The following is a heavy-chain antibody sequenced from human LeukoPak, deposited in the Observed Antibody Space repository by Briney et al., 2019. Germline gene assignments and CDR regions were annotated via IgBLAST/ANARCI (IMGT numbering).Heavy chain of an antibody. Sequence: ASVKVSCKASGGTFSSYAISWVRQAPGQGLEWMGWINPNSGGTNYAQKFQGRVTMTRDTSISTAYMELSRLRSDDTAVYYCARRSGYGFWFDPWGQGTLVTVSS. CDR3: ARRSGYGFWFDP. CDR1: GGTFSSYA. J-gene: IGHJ5*02. D-gene: IGHD5-12*01. V-gene: IGHV1-2*02. CDR2: INPNSGGT.